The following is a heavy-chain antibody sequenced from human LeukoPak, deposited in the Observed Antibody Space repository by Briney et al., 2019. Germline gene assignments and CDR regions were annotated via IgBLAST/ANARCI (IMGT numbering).Heavy chain of an antibody. J-gene: IGHJ5*02. CDR1: GGSISSYY. V-gene: IGHV4-4*07. CDR3: ARDYKEGHSSSWFFNWFDP. CDR2: IYTSGST. D-gene: IGHD6-13*01. Sequence: SETLSLXCTVSGGSISSYYWSWIRQPAGKGLESIGRIYTSGSTNYNPSLKSRVTMSVDTSKNQFSLKLSSVTAADTAVYYCARDYKEGHSSSWFFNWFDPWGQGTLVTVSS.